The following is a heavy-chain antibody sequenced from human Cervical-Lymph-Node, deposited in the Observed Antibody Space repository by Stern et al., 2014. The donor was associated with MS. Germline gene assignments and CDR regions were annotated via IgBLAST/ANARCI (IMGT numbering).Heavy chain of an antibody. CDR1: GYTFINYY. D-gene: IGHD2-21*02. Sequence: QVQLVPSGAEVKKPGASVKVSCKASGYTFINYYMHWVRQAPGHGLEWMGIINTLGGSTDYTQKFQGRLTMTRDTSTTTVSMELSGLRPEDTAVYYCAREYVEASGVGYLYYGLDVWGQGTTVIVSS. J-gene: IGHJ6*02. V-gene: IGHV1-46*01. CDR3: AREYVEASGVGYLYYGLDV. CDR2: INTLGGST.